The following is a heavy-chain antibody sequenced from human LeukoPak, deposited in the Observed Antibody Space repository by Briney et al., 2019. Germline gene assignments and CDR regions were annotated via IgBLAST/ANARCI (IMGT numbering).Heavy chain of an antibody. J-gene: IGHJ4*02. Sequence: ASVKVSCKASGYTFTSYAMHWVRQAPGQRLEWMGWINAGNGNTKYSQKFQGRVTITRDTSASTAYMELSSLRSDDTAVYYCARDPYCGGDCYSRPYFDYWGQGTLVTVSS. CDR1: GYTFTSYA. V-gene: IGHV1-3*01. CDR2: INAGNGNT. CDR3: ARDPYCGGDCYSRPYFDY. D-gene: IGHD2-21*02.